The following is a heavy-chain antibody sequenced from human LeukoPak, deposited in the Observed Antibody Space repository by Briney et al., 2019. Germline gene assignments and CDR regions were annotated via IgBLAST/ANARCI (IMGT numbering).Heavy chain of an antibody. D-gene: IGHD1-26*01. Sequence: PGGSLRLSCAASGFTFSSYGMHWVRQAPGKGLEWVAFIRYDGSNKYYADSVKDRFTISRDNSRDTLYLQMISLRAEDTAVYYCAKSAVGATLGDYWGQGTPVTVSS. CDR1: GFTFSSYG. J-gene: IGHJ4*02. CDR3: AKSAVGATLGDY. V-gene: IGHV3-30*02. CDR2: IRYDGSNK.